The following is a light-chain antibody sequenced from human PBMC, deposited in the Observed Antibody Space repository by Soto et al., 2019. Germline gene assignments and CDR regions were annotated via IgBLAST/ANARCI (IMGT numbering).Light chain of an antibody. CDR2: EVS. J-gene: IGLJ1*01. V-gene: IGLV2-14*01. CDR1: SSDVGGYNY. CDR3: SSFTSSSIYV. Sequence: QSALTQPASVSGSPGQSITISCTGTSSDVGGYNYVSWYQQHPGKAPKLMIYEVSNRPSGVSYRFSGSKSGNTASLTISGLQAEDEADYYCSSFTSSSIYVFGNGTKLTVL.